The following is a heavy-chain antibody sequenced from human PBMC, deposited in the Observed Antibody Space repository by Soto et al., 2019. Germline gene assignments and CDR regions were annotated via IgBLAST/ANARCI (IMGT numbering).Heavy chain of an antibody. CDR3: AREIEYTREDDYYYYGMDV. Sequence: ASVKVSCKASGYTFTSYGISWVRQAPGQGLEWMGWISAYNGNTNYAQKLQGRVTMTTDTSTSTAYMELRSLRSDDTAVYYCAREIEYTREDDYYYYGMDVWGQGTKVTVSS. J-gene: IGHJ6*02. CDR2: ISAYNGNT. V-gene: IGHV1-18*01. D-gene: IGHD1-1*01. CDR1: GYTFTSYG.